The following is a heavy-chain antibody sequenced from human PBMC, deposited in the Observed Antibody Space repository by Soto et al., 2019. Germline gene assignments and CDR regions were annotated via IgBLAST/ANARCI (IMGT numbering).Heavy chain of an antibody. V-gene: IGHV1-2*04. CDR2: INPNSGGT. J-gene: IGHJ3*02. CDR3: ARDIAAAGTRPPDAFDI. CDR1: GYTFTGYY. Sequence: ASVKVSCKASGYTFTGYYMHWVRQAPGQGLEWMGWINPNSGGTNYAQKFQGWVTMTRDTSISTAYMELSRLRSDDTAVYYCARDIAAAGTRPPDAFDIWGQGTMVTVSS. D-gene: IGHD6-13*01.